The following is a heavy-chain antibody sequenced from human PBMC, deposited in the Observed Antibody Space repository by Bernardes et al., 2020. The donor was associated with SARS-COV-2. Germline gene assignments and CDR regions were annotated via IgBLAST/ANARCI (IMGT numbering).Heavy chain of an antibody. CDR2: ISGGSRII. V-gene: IGHV3-48*01. CDR1: GFTFGDSD. J-gene: IGHJ6*02. CDR3: ARVPRGMDV. Sequence: VGSLFLSCAASGFTFGDSDMNWVRQAPGQGLEWVSYISGGSRIIYYAESVKGRFTISRDNAKNSLYLQMNSLRVEDMAVYYCARVPRGMDVWGQGTMVTVSS.